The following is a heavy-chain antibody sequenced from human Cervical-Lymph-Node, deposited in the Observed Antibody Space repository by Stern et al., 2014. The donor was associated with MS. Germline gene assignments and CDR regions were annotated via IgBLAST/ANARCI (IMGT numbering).Heavy chain of an antibody. CDR2: INPSGGGT. J-gene: IGHJ4*02. CDR1: GYTITTYY. V-gene: IGHV1-46*03. D-gene: IGHD3-3*01. CDR3: ARDRGGLYNFDD. Sequence: QVQLVESGAEVKKFGASVKLSCKAPGYTITTYYMHWVRQAPGQGLEWMGLINPSGGGTSHEQKFQGRVPLTRDTSTSTVYMELSSLRSDDTAVYYCARDRGGLYNFDDWGQGTLVTVSS.